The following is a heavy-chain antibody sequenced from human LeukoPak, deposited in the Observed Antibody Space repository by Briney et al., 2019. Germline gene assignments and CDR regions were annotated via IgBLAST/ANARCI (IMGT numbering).Heavy chain of an antibody. J-gene: IGHJ4*02. Sequence: ASVKVSCKASGYTFTSYDINWVRQATGQGLEWMGWMNPNSGNTGYAQKFQGRVTMTRDTSISTAYMELSRLRSDDTAVYYCARVDPQPDTADLDYWGQGTLVTVSS. CDR2: MNPNSGNT. V-gene: IGHV1-8*02. CDR1: GYTFTSYD. CDR3: ARVDPQPDTADLDY. D-gene: IGHD5-18*01.